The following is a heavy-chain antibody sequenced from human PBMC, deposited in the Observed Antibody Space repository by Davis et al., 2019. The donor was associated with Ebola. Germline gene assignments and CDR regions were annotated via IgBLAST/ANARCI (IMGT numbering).Heavy chain of an antibody. CDR3: ARGRNGGWDFGY. V-gene: IGHV1-18*01. J-gene: IGHJ4*02. D-gene: IGHD6-19*01. Sequence: AASVKVSCKASGYTFNSHGISWVRQAPGQGLEWMAWISAYNGHTNYAQKFQGRLTLTTDTSTSTVYMELRSLTSDDTAEYYCARGRNGGWDFGYWGQGTRVTVSS. CDR2: ISAYNGHT. CDR1: GYTFNSHG.